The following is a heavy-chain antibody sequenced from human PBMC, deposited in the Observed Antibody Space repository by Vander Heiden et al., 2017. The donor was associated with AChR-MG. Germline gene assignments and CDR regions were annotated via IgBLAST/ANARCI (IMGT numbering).Heavy chain of an antibody. J-gene: IGHJ6*02. Sequence: EVQLVESGGGLIQPGGSLRLSCAASGFTVSSNYMSWVRKAPGKGLGWVSVFYSGGRTYSADSVKGRVTISRDNSKNTLYLQMNSLRAEDTAVYYCARAFPGWGGAYYYGMDVWGQGTTVTVSS. CDR3: ARAFPGWGGAYYYGMDV. CDR2: FYSGGRT. CDR1: GFTVSSNY. V-gene: IGHV3-53*01. D-gene: IGHD3-16*01.